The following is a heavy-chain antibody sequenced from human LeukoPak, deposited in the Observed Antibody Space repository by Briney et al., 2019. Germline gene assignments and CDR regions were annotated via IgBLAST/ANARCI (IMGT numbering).Heavy chain of an antibody. CDR2: INWNGGST. Sequence: PGGSLRLSCAGSGYIFDDYGMRWVRQAPGKGLEWVAGINWNGGSTGYAASVKGRCTISRDISKNTLYLQMNGLRTEDTAMYYCARDAPQVPAAGVLASWGQGTLVTVSS. CDR3: ARDAPQVPAAGVLAS. D-gene: IGHD6-13*01. V-gene: IGHV3-20*04. CDR1: GYIFDDYG. J-gene: IGHJ5*02.